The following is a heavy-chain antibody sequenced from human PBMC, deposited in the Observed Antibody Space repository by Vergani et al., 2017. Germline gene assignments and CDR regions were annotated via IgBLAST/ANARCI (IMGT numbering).Heavy chain of an antibody. CDR1: GGSVSSGSYY. J-gene: IGHJ5*02. CDR2: IYYSGST. Sequence: QVQLQESGPGLVKPSETLSLTCTVSGGSVSSGSYYWSWIRQPPGKGLEWIGYIYYSGSTNYNPSLKSRVTISVDTSKNQFSLKLSSVTAADTAVYYCARVGIAAAGTVRRGDWFDPWGQGTLVTVSS. CDR3: ARVGIAAAGTVRRGDWFDP. D-gene: IGHD6-13*01. V-gene: IGHV4-61*01.